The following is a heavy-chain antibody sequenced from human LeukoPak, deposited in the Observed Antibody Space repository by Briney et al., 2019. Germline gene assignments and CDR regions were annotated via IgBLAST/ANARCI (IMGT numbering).Heavy chain of an antibody. D-gene: IGHD3-10*01. CDR2: ISGSGGTT. Sequence: GGSLRLSCAASGFTFASYVMSWVRQAPGKGLEWVSAISGSGGTTYYGDSVKGRFTISRDNSNDTVYLQMNSLRVEDTAVYYCAKVRSLSYGPGSHDDWFDPWGQGTLVTVFS. CDR3: AKVRSLSYGPGSHDDWFDP. CDR1: GFTFASYV. V-gene: IGHV3-23*01. J-gene: IGHJ5*02.